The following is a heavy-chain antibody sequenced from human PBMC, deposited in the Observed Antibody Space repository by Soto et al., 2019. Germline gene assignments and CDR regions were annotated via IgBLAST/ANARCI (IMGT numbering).Heavy chain of an antibody. CDR2: IYYSGNT. CDR3: ARNDSYSSGWYTACYYYYAMAV. CDR1: GGSISSSSHY. V-gene: IGHV4-39*01. J-gene: IGHJ6*02. Sequence: PSETLSLTCTVSGGSISSSSHYWGWIRQPPGKGLEWIATIYYSGNTYYNPSLKSRVTISVDKSKNQFSLRLSSVTAADTAVYTCARNDSYSSGWYTACYYYYAMAVWGQGTSVTVSS. D-gene: IGHD6-19*01.